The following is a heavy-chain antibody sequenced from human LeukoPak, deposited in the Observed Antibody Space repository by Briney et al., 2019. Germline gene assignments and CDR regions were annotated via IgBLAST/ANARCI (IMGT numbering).Heavy chain of an antibody. V-gene: IGHV1-18*01. J-gene: IGHJ5*01. CDR1: GYTFTSYG. CDR2: ISGYNGDT. D-gene: IGHD3-22*01. Sequence: GASVKVSCKASGYTFTSYGISWLRQAPGQGLEWMGWISGYNGDTNYAQKLQGRVTVTTDTSTSTDYMELRSLGSDDTAVYYCAREGSSGWFVYWGQGTLVTVSS. CDR3: AREGSSGWFVY.